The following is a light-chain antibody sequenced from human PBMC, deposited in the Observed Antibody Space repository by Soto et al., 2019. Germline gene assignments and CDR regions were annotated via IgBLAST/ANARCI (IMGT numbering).Light chain of an antibody. V-gene: IGKV3-15*01. CDR2: GAS. J-gene: IGKJ4*01. Sequence: ELVITQTQDTLSMSPGERGTLSCRASETISTNLAWYQQKRGQAPRGLIYGASTRATGVPDRFSGSGSGTDFTLTICSLQSEDCADYYCQQYNGWPLPFGGGTNV. CDR3: QQYNGWPLP. CDR1: ETISTN.